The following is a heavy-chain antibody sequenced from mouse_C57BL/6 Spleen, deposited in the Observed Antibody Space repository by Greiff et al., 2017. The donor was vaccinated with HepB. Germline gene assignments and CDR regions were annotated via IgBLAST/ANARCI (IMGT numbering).Heavy chain of an antibody. D-gene: IGHD1-1*01. CDR2: IYPGDGDT. V-gene: IGHV1-82*01. Sequence: QVQLQQSGPELVKPGASVKISCKASGYAFSSSWMNWVKQRPGKGLEWIGRIYPGDGDTNYNGKFKGKATLTADKSSSTAYMQLSSLTSEDSAVYFCARTLIYYYGSSSPLFDYWGQGTTLTVSS. CDR1: GYAFSSSW. J-gene: IGHJ2*01. CDR3: ARTLIYYYGSSSPLFDY.